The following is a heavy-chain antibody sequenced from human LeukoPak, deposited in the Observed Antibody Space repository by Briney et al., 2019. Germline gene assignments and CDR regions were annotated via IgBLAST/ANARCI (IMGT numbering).Heavy chain of an antibody. J-gene: IGHJ4*02. CDR1: GYTFTGYY. D-gene: IGHD1-26*01. V-gene: IGHV1-2*06. Sequence: ASVKVSCKASGYTFTGYYMHWVRQAPGQGLEWMGRINPNNGGTNYAQKFQGRVTMTGDTSISTAYMELSSLRSDDTAVYNYTRESGSYHGNDYWGQGTLVAVSS. CDR2: INPNNGGT. CDR3: TRESGSYHGNDY.